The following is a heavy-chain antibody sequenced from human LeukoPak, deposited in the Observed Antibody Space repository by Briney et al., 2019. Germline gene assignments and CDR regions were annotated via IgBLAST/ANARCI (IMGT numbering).Heavy chain of an antibody. J-gene: IGHJ4*02. Sequence: ASVKVSCKTSGYTFTGYYMHWVRQAPGQGLEWMGWINPNSGGTNYAQKFQGRVTMTRDTSISAAYMELSRLRSDDTAVYYCARAYYYGSGDYYFDYWGQGTLVTVSS. CDR1: GYTFTGYY. CDR3: ARAYYYGSGDYYFDY. CDR2: INPNSGGT. V-gene: IGHV1-2*02. D-gene: IGHD3-10*01.